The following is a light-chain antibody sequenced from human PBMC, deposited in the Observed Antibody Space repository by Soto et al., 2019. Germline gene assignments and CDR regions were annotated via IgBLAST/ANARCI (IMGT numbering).Light chain of an antibody. CDR2: DAS. CDR1: QGVSSN. V-gene: IGKV3-15*01. J-gene: IGKJ1*01. CDR3: QQYNNWPRT. Sequence: EIVMTQSPATLSVSPGERATLSCRASQGVSSNLAWYQHKPGQAPRLLIYDASTRATGIPARFGGSGSGTEFTLTISSLQSEDFAVYYCQQYNNWPRTFGQGTKVDIK.